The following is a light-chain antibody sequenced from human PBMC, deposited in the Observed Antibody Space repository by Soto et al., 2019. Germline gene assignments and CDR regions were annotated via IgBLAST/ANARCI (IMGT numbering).Light chain of an antibody. J-gene: IGLJ1*01. V-gene: IGLV2-14*01. CDR1: SSDVGGFDF. CDR2: EVT. Sequence: QAVVTQPASVSGSPGQSITISCTGTSSDVGGFDFVSWFQRRPGKAPRLIIYEVTNRPSGISDRFSGSKSGNTASLTISGLQAEDEADYFCSSYIKTTTLYVFGSGTKVTVL. CDR3: SSYIKTTTLYV.